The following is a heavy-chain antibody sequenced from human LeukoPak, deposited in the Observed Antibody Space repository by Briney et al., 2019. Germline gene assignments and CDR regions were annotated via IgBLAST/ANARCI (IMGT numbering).Heavy chain of an antibody. CDR2: IYYSGST. D-gene: IGHD6-19*01. Sequence: SETLSLTCTVSGGSISSYYWSWIRQPPGKGLEWIGYIYYSGSTNYNPSLKSRVTISVDTSKNQFSLKLSPVTAADTAVYYCARAQGVAGDFDYWGQGTLVTVSS. V-gene: IGHV4-59*01. J-gene: IGHJ4*02. CDR3: ARAQGVAGDFDY. CDR1: GGSISSYY.